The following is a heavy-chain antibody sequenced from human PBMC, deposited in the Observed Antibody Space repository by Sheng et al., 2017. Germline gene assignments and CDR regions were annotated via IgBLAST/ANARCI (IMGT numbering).Heavy chain of an antibody. CDR2: IYYSGST. Sequence: QLQLQESGPGLVKPSETLSLTCTVSGGSISSSSYYWGWIRQPPGKGLEWIGSIYYSGSTYYNPSLKSRVTISVDTSKNQFSLKLSSVTAADTAVYYCARDPGYSYGHHYYYGMDVWGQGTTVTVSS. J-gene: IGHJ6*02. CDR1: GGSISSSSYY. CDR3: ARDPGYSYGHHYYYGMDV. V-gene: IGHV4-39*07. D-gene: IGHD5-18*01.